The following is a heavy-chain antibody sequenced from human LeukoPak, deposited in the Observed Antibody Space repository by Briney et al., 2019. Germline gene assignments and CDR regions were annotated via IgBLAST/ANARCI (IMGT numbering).Heavy chain of an antibody. CDR2: IYYSGST. CDR1: GGSISSGDYY. V-gene: IGHV4-30-4*08. D-gene: IGHD3-3*01. CDR3: ARGSTYYDFWSGYYPYYFDY. Sequence: PSETLSLTCTVSGGSISSGDYYWSWIRQPPGKGLEWIGYIYYSGSTYYNPSLKSRVTISVDTSKNQFSLKLSSVTAADTAVYYCARGSTYYDFWSGYYPYYFDYWGQGTLVTVSS. J-gene: IGHJ4*02.